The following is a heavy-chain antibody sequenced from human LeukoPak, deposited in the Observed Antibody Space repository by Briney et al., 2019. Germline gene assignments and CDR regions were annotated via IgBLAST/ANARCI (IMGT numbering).Heavy chain of an antibody. V-gene: IGHV3-11*01. CDR1: GFTFSDYY. CDR2: ISSSGSTI. CDR3: ARDRGDYYGSGDWFDP. J-gene: IGHJ5*02. Sequence: GGSLRLPCAASGFTFSDYYMSWIRQAPGKGLEWVSYISSSGSTIYYADSVKGRFTISRDNAKNSLYLQMNSLRAEDTAVYYCARDRGDYYGSGDWFDPWGQGTLVTVSS. D-gene: IGHD3-10*01.